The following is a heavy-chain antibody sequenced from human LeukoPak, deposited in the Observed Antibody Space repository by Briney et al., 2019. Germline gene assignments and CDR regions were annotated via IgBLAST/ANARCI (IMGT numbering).Heavy chain of an antibody. CDR1: GGSMSSENEY. CDR3: ARAVAVAGLEAFDI. CDR2: VYNTGST. D-gene: IGHD6-19*01. V-gene: IGHV4-39*07. J-gene: IGHJ3*02. Sequence: TSETLSLTCSVSGGSMSSENEYWGWIRQTPGKGLEWIGSVYNTGSTDYNPSLKRRFSISIDTSKNQFSLKVTSVTAADTAVYYCARAVAVAGLEAFDIWGQGTMVTVSS.